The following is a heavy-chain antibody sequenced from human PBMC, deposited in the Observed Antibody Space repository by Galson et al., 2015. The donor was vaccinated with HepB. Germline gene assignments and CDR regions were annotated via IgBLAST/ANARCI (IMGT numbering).Heavy chain of an antibody. D-gene: IGHD1-20*01. J-gene: IGHJ4*02. CDR3: AKDDDSRYNWNYFGD. Sequence: SLRLSCAASGFTFTGHAMSWVRQAPGKGLEWVSSVNGRGDNTYYPDSVKGRFTISRDNSKNTLCLQMGSLRVEDTAVYYCAKDDDSRYNWNYFGDWGQGTLVTVSS. CDR2: VNGRGDNT. V-gene: IGHV3-23*01. CDR1: GFTFTGHA.